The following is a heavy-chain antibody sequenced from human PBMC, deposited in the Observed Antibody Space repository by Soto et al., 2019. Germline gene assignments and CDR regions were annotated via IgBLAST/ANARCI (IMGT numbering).Heavy chain of an antibody. V-gene: IGHV1-18*01. Sequence: GASVKVSCKASGYTFTSYGISWVRQAPGQGLEWMGWISAYNGNTNYAQKLQGRVTMTTDTSTSTAYMELRSLRSDDTAVYYCARAYYGSGSYYRGYDYWGQGTLVTVSS. D-gene: IGHD3-10*01. J-gene: IGHJ4*02. CDR2: ISAYNGNT. CDR1: GYTFTSYG. CDR3: ARAYYGSGSYYRGYDY.